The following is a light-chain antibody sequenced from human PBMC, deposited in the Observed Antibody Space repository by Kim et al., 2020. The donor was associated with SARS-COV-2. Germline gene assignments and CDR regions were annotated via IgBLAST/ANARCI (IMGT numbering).Light chain of an antibody. CDR2: LNTDGSH. J-gene: IGLJ2*01. CDR1: IGHSSYG. CDR3: QTWGAGIRV. V-gene: IGLV4-69*02. Sequence: ASLKLTCTLGIGHSSYGIAWHQQQPEKGPRYLMKLNTDGSHSKGDGIPDRFSGSLSGAERYLTISSLQSEDEADYYCQTWGAGIRVFGGGTQLTVL.